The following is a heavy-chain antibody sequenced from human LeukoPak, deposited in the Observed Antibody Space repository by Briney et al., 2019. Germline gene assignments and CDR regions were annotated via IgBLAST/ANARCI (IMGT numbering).Heavy chain of an antibody. Sequence: SETLSFTCAVYGGSFSGYYWSWIRQPPGKGLEWIGEINHSGSTNYNPSLKSRVTISVDTSKNQFSLKLSSVTAADTAVYYCARGSKEAVAGIRPEHYFDYWGQGTLVTVSS. V-gene: IGHV4-34*01. D-gene: IGHD6-19*01. CDR2: INHSGST. CDR3: ARGSKEAVAGIRPEHYFDY. CDR1: GGSFSGYY. J-gene: IGHJ4*02.